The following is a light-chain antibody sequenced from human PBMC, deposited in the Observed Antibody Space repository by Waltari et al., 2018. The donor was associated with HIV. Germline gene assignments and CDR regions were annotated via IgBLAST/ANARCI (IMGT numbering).Light chain of an antibody. J-gene: IGLJ1*01. CDR2: DSN. CDR3: GTWDSSLSAYV. V-gene: IGLV1-51*01. Sequence: QSVLTQPPSVSAAPGQKVTISCSGSSSNIGNNYVSWYQQLPGTAPKLLIYDSNKRPSGIPYRCSGSKSGTSATLGITGVQTGDEAGYYCGTWDSSLSAYVFGTGTKVTVL. CDR1: SSNIGNNY.